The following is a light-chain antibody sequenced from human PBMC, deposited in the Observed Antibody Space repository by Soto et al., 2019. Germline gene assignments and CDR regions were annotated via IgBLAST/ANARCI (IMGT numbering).Light chain of an antibody. J-gene: IGKJ2*01. CDR3: QQYYSTSSYT. CDR1: QSVLYSSNNKNY. CDR2: WAS. Sequence: DIVMTQSPDSLAVSLGERATINCKSSQSVLYSSNNKNYLAWYLQKPGQPPKLLIYWASTRESGVPDRFSGSGSGTDFTLTISSLQAEDVAVYYCQQYYSTSSYTFGQGTKLEIK. V-gene: IGKV4-1*01.